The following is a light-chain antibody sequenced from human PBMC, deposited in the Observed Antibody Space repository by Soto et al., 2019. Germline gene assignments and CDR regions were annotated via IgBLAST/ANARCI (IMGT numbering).Light chain of an antibody. V-gene: IGLV2-11*01. J-gene: IGLJ1*01. CDR1: SSDVGGYNY. Sequence: QSVLTQPRSVSGSPGQSVTISCTGTSSDVGGYNYVSWYQQHPGKPPKLMIYDVSKRPSGVPDRFSGSKSGNTASLTISGLQAEDEADYYCCSYAGSYTLYVFGTGTKLTVL. CDR3: CSYAGSYTLYV. CDR2: DVS.